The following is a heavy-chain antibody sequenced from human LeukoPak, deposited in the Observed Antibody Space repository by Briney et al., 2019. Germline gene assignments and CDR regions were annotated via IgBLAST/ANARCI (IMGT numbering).Heavy chain of an antibody. Sequence: PGGSLRLSCAASGFTFNSYSMNWVRQAPGEGLEWVSYITRSSSTIHYADSVKGRFTTSRDNAKNSLYLQMNSLRDEDTAVYYCARMYSSGWYLDYLGQGTLVTVSS. V-gene: IGHV3-48*02. CDR1: GFTFNSYS. CDR2: ITRSSSTI. CDR3: ARMYSSGWYLDY. D-gene: IGHD6-19*01. J-gene: IGHJ4*02.